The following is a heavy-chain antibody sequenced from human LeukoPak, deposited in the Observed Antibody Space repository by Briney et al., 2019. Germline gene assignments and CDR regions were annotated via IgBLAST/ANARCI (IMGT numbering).Heavy chain of an antibody. D-gene: IGHD6-13*01. J-gene: IGHJ4*02. CDR2: ISHSGST. Sequence: SETLSLTCTVYGGSFSGYYWSWIRQPPGKGLDWIWEISHSGSTNYNPSLKIRVTISVDTSTNKFSLTLRSVSAAETAVYYCARGRVPFYSSSWYGSDYFDYWGQGTLVTVSP. V-gene: IGHV4-34*01. CDR3: ARGRVPFYSSSWYGSDYFDY. CDR1: GGSFSGYY.